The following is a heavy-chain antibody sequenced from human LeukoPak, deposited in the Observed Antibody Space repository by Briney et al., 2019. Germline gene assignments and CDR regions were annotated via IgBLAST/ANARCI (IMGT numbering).Heavy chain of an antibody. CDR1: GGSISSSSYY. V-gene: IGHV4-39*01. CDR3: ARLDYSDYYYYYYMDV. J-gene: IGHJ6*03. D-gene: IGHD4-11*01. CDR2: IYYSGGT. Sequence: SETLSLTCTVSGGSISSSSYYWGWIRQPPGKGLEWIGSIYYSGGTYYSPSLKSRVTISVDTSKNQFSLKLTSVTAADTAVYYCARLDYSDYYYYYYMDVWGKGTTVTVSS.